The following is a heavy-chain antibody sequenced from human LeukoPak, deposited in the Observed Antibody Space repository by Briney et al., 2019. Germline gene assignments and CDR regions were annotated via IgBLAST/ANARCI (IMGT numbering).Heavy chain of an antibody. CDR3: ASDSYSSSFGAFNV. D-gene: IGHD6-13*01. CDR2: IYPGDSDT. CDR1: GYSFTSYW. V-gene: IGHV5-51*01. Sequence: GESLKIPRKGSGYSFTSYWIGWVRQMPGKGLEWMGIIYPGDSDTRYSPSFQGQVTVSAGKSISSAYLQWSSLKASDTAMYYCASDSYSSSFGAFNVWGQGTMVTVSS. J-gene: IGHJ3*01.